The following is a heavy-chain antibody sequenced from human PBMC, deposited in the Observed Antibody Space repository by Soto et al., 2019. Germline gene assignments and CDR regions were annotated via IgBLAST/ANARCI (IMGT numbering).Heavy chain of an antibody. CDR1: GGSISHYH. V-gene: IGHV4-59*01. J-gene: IGHJ5*02. CDR2: IFYNGST. CDR3: ARSFYP. Sequence: QLQLQESGPGLVKPSETLSLTCTVSGGSISHYHWNWIRQAPGKGMEWFGYIFYNGSTHYNPSLTSRVTISVDMSKNRLSLTLTSVTAEDTAVYYCARSFYPWCQGTLVTVSS.